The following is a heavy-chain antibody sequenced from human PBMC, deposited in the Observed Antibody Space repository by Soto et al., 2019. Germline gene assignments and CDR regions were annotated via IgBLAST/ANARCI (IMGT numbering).Heavy chain of an antibody. J-gene: IGHJ6*02. CDR2: IYYSGST. CDR3: ARGSGDYYYYGMDV. Sequence: QVQLQESGTGLVKPSQTLSLTCTVSGGSISRGGYYWSWIRQHPGKGLEWIGYIYYSGSTYYNPSLKSRVTISVDTSKNQFSLKLSSVTAADTAVYYCARGSGDYYYYGMDVWGQGTTVTVSS. CDR1: GGSISRGGYY. D-gene: IGHD6-25*01. V-gene: IGHV4-31*03.